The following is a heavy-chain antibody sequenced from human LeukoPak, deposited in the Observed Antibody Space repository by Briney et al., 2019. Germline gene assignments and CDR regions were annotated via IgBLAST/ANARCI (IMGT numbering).Heavy chain of an antibody. V-gene: IGHV3-23*01. D-gene: IGHD3-22*01. CDR2: ISGSGGST. CDR3: AKQGSGYDNGGYRDY. CDR1: GFTFSSYA. J-gene: IGHJ4*02. Sequence: PGGSLRLSCAASGFTFSSYAMSWVRQAPGKGLEWVSTISGSGGSTYHADSVKGRFTISRDNSKNTLYLQMNSLRAEDTAVYYCAKQGSGYDNGGYRDYWGQGTLVTVSS.